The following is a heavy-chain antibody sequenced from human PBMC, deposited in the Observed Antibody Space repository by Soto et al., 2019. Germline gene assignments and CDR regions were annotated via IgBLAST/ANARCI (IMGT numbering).Heavy chain of an antibody. CDR3: ATEMGATQGPFDN. D-gene: IGHD1-26*01. Sequence: GGSLRLSCVVSVFTFSANAMSWVRQAPGKGLDWVSGLSNTGRRTSYADSVKGRFNISRDNSENTVYLQMNSLRVEDTAVYYCATEMGATQGPFDNWGQGTLVTGLL. V-gene: IGHV3-23*01. CDR1: VFTFSANA. J-gene: IGHJ4*02. CDR2: LSNTGRRT.